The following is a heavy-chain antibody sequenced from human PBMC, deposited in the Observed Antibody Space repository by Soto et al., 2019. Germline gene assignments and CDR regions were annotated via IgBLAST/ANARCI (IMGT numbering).Heavy chain of an antibody. J-gene: IGHJ4*02. D-gene: IGHD1-1*01. CDR2: ISFDGSQK. CDR1: GFSFNKSS. CDR3: ARAETTVAPCDH. Sequence: QLVESGGGVVQPGRSLRLSCTASGFSFNKSSMHWVRQVPGKGLEWVAVISFDGSQKYYADSVKGRFTISRDNSKNTLELQINSLSGEDTAVYYCARAETTVAPCDHWGQGTLVTFSS. V-gene: IGHV3-30-3*01.